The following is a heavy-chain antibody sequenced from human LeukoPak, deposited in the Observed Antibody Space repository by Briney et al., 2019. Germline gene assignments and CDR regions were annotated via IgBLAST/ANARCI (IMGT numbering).Heavy chain of an antibody. D-gene: IGHD3-10*01. V-gene: IGHV1-24*01. J-gene: IGHJ6*04. CDR1: GYTVTELS. CDR3: STGLWCGKYLDV. CDR2: FHTKDGKT. Sequence: ASVKVSCKVSGYTVTELSIHWVRQSPGKGLELMGGFHTKDGKTIYAQKFHVRVTMTDYTSTYTDYMYLSSLRLKDAAMYFCSTGLWCGKYLDVWGKGTTVTIYS.